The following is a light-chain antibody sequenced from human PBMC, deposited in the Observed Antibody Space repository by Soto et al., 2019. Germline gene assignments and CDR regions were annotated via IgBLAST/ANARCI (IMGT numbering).Light chain of an antibody. J-gene: IGLJ2*01. V-gene: IGLV1-40*01. CDR3: QSYDSSLSGSGVV. CDR1: SSNIGAGYD. CDR2: GNS. Sequence: QSVLTQPPSVSGAPGQRVTISCTGSSSNIGAGYDVHWYQQLPGTAPKLLIYGNSNRPSGVPDRFSGSKSGTSASLAITGLQAEDEADYYCQSYDSSLSGSGVVLGGGTKVTVL.